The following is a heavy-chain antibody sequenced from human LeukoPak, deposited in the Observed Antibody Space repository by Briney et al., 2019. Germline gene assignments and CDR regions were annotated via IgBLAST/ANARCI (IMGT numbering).Heavy chain of an antibody. D-gene: IGHD6-13*01. CDR3: AIFSGYSSSSD. CDR2: IKQDGSEK. V-gene: IGHV3-7*03. J-gene: IGHJ4*02. Sequence: GGSLRLSCAASGFTFSSYWMSWVRQAPGKGLEWVANIKQDGSEKYYVDSVKGRFTISRDNAKNSLYLQMNSLRAEDTAVYYCAIFSGYSSSSDWGQGTLVTVSS. CDR1: GFTFSSYW.